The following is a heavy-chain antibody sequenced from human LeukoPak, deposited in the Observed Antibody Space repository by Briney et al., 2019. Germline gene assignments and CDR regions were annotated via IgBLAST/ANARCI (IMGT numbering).Heavy chain of an antibody. CDR2: ISAYNGNT. J-gene: IGHJ6*03. Sequence: ASVKVSCKASGYTFTSYGISWARQAPGQGLEWMGWISAYNGNTNYAQKLQGRVTMTTDTSTSTAYMELRSLRSDDTAVYYCARVTPAATLALYYYMDVWGKGTTVTVSS. V-gene: IGHV1-18*01. CDR3: ARVTPAATLALYYYMDV. CDR1: GYTFTSYG. D-gene: IGHD2-2*01.